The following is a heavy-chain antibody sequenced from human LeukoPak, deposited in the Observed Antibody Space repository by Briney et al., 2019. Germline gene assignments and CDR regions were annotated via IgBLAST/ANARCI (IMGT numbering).Heavy chain of an antibody. V-gene: IGHV3-64*01. Sequence: GGSLRLSCAASGFTFSTYAMYWVRQAPGKGLEYVSAISGGGVNTYYANSVKGRFTISRDNSKNTLYLQLGSLRAEDMAVYYCARDSSLGMDWGQGTLVTVSA. D-gene: IGHD1-26*01. CDR1: GFTFSTYA. J-gene: IGHJ4*02. CDR2: ISGGGVNT. CDR3: ARDSSLGMD.